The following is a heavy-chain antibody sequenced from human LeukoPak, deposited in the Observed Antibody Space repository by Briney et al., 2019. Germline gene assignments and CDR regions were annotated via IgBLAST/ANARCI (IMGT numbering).Heavy chain of an antibody. V-gene: IGHV3-30*18. D-gene: IGHD3-9*01. CDR2: ISNDAGNY. CDR1: GFTFSSYG. J-gene: IGHJ4*02. Sequence: GGSLRLSCAASGFTFSSYGMHWVRQAPGKGLEWVALISNDAGNYYYADSVKGRFTISRGNSKNTLYLQMNSLRAEDTAVYFCAKDRRLYDILTPFDYWGQGTLVTVSS. CDR3: AKDRRLYDILTPFDY.